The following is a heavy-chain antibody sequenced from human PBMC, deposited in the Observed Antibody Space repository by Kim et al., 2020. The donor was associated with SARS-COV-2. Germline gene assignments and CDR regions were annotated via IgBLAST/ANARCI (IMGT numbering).Heavy chain of an antibody. D-gene: IGHD2-8*01. Sequence: TSYADSVKGRFTISRDNAKNTLYLQMNSLRAEDTAVYYCTREMARYYFDSWGQGTLVTVSS. V-gene: IGHV3-74*01. CDR3: TREMARYYFDS. CDR2: T. J-gene: IGHJ4*02.